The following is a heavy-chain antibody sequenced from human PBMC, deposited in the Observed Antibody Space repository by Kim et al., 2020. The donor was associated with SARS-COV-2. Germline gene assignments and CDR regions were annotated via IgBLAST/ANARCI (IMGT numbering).Heavy chain of an antibody. J-gene: IGHJ6*03. V-gene: IGHV3-30*07. CDR3: ARDLPVSAAVTDYMDV. Sequence: DSVEGRFTISRDNSKNTLHLQMNSRRAEDTAVYYCARDLPVSAAVTDYMDVWGKGTTVTVSS. D-gene: IGHD2-2*01.